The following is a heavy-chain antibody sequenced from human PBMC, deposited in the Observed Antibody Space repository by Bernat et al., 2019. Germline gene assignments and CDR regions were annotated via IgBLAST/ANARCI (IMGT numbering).Heavy chain of an antibody. V-gene: IGHV3-30-3*01. D-gene: IGHD2-21*02. Sequence: QVQLVESGGGVVQPGRSLRLSCAASGFTFNYYAMHWVRQAPGKGLEWVALISSDSNNKYYVESVKGRFTISRDNSKNTVFLQMNSLGPEDTAVYYCVRAPYCGGDCYFGNWFDPWGQGTLVTVSS. CDR1: GFTFNYYA. CDR2: ISSDSNNK. J-gene: IGHJ5*02. CDR3: VRAPYCGGDCYFGNWFDP.